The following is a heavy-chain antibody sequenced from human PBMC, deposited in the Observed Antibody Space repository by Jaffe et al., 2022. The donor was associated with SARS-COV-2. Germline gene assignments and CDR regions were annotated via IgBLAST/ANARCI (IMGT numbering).Heavy chain of an antibody. V-gene: IGHV3-30*03. J-gene: IGHJ4*02. CDR3: ARELPGVY. Sequence: QVQLVESGGGVVQPGRSLRLSCAASGFTFSSYGMHWVRQAPGKGLEWVAVISYDGSNKYYADSVKGRFTISRDNSKNTLYLQMNSLRAEDTAVYYCARELPGVYWGQGTLVTVSS. D-gene: IGHD1-26*01. CDR1: GFTFSSYG. CDR2: ISYDGSNK.